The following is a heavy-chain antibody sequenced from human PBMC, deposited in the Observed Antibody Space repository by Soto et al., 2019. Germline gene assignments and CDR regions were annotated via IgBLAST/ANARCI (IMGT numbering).Heavy chain of an antibody. CDR1: GFTFSSYS. Sequence: EVQLVESGGGLVQPGGSLRLSCAASGFTFSSYSMNWVRQAPGKGLEWVSYISSSSSTIYYADSVKGRFTISRDNAKNSLDLQMNSLRDEDTAVYYCARAVTGYGMDVWGQGTTVTVSS. CDR2: ISSSSSTI. J-gene: IGHJ6*02. CDR3: ARAVTGYGMDV. D-gene: IGHD3-16*01. V-gene: IGHV3-48*02.